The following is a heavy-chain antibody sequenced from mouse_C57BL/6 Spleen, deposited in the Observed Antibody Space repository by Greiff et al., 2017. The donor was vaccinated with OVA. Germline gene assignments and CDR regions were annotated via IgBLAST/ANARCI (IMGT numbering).Heavy chain of an antibody. J-gene: IGHJ2*01. D-gene: IGHD2-1*01. Sequence: QVQLQQPGAELVRPGSSVKLSCKASGYTFTSYWMDWVKQRPGQGLEWIGHIYPSDSETHYNQKFKDKATLTVDKSSSTAYMQLSSLTSEDSAVYYCAREGGNYGYFDYWGQGTTLTVSS. V-gene: IGHV1-61*01. CDR3: AREGGNYGYFDY. CDR2: IYPSDSET. CDR1: GYTFTSYW.